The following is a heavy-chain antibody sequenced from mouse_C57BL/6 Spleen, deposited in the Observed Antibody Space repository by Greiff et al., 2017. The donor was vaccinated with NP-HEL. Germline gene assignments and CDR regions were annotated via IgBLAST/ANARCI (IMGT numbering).Heavy chain of an antibody. V-gene: IGHV1-26*01. CDR1: GYTFTDYY. J-gene: IGHJ2*01. CDR2: INPNNGGT. D-gene: IGHD1-1*01. Sequence: EVQLQQSGPELVKPGASVKISCKASGYTFTDYYMNWVKQSHGKSLEWIGDINPNNGGTSYNQKFKGKATLTVDKSSSTAYMELRSLTSEDSAVYYCARFSYYGSLFDYWGQGTTLTVSS. CDR3: ARFSYYGSLFDY.